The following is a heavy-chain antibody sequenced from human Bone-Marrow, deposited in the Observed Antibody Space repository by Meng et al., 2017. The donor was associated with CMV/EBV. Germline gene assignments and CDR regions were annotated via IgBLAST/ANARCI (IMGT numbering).Heavy chain of an antibody. D-gene: IGHD3-22*01. J-gene: IGHJ4*02. Sequence: GESLKISCAASGLTFSSYSMNWVRQAPGKGLEWVSSISSSSSYIYYADSVKGRFTISRDNSKNTLYLQMNSLRAEDTAVYYCAKKLEYYDSSGSFDYWGQGTLVTVAS. CDR2: ISSSSSYI. CDR3: AKKLEYYDSSGSFDY. V-gene: IGHV3-21*04. CDR1: GLTFSSYS.